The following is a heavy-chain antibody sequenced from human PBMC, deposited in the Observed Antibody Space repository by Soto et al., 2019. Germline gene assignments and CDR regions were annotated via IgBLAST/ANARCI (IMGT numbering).Heavy chain of an antibody. V-gene: IGHV1-46*01. CDR1: GYTITRHW. CDR3: ARDNSYDSGGAKGWYFDL. D-gene: IGHD3-22*01. Sequence: QVQLVQSGAEVKKPGASVKVSCKASGYTITRHWMHWVRQAPGQGLEWMGVINPSGDSTIYAQKDQGRVTMTRDTSTSTVYMELSSLRADDTAMYYCARDNSYDSGGAKGWYFDLWGRGTLVTVS. J-gene: IGHJ2*01. CDR2: INPSGDST.